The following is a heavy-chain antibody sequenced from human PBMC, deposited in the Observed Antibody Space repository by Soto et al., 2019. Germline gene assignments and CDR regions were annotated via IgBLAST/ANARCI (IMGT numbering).Heavy chain of an antibody. CDR2: TYYRSKWYN. CDR1: GDSVSSSSVT. CDR3: ARGGCSGSNCFSYYYYYYSMDV. J-gene: IGHJ6*02. V-gene: IGHV6-1*01. D-gene: IGHD4-4*01. Sequence: PSQTLSLTCGISGDSVSSSSVTWNWIRQSPSRGLEWLGRTYYRSKWYNDYAESVESRITINPDTSKNQFSLHLNSVTPEDTAVYYCARGGCSGSNCFSYYYYYYSMDVWGQGTTVTVSS.